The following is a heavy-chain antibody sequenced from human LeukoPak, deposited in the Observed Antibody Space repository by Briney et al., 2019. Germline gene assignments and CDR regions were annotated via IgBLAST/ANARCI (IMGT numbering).Heavy chain of an antibody. D-gene: IGHD3-9*01. J-gene: IGHJ4*02. V-gene: IGHV3-23*01. CDR2: ISGGGSST. Sequence: GGSLRLSCAVSGFTFSSYAMSWVRQAPGKGLEWVSGISGGGSSTYYADSVKGRFTISRDNSKNSLSLQMDSLRAEDTAIYYCAKDRILTGYYPLYYFDYWGQGTLVTVSS. CDR1: GFTFSSYA. CDR3: AKDRILTGYYPLYYFDY.